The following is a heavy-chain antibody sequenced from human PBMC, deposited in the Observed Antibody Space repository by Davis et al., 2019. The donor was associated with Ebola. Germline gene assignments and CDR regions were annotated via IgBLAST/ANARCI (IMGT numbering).Heavy chain of an antibody. CDR1: GGSISSGGYY. Sequence: SETLSLTCTVSGGSISSGGYYWSWIRQHPGKGLEWIGYIYYSGSTYYNPSLKSRVTISVDTSKNQFSLKLSSVTAADTAVYYCARQAVYYYYGMDVWGQGTTVTVSS. V-gene: IGHV4-31*03. CDR3: ARQAVYYYYGMDV. J-gene: IGHJ6*02. D-gene: IGHD6-19*01. CDR2: IYYSGST.